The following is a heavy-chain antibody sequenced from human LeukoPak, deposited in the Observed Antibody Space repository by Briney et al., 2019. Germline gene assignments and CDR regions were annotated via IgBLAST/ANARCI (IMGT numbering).Heavy chain of an antibody. D-gene: IGHD2-15*01. Sequence: GASVKDSCKSFGYTFTRYWMHWVRQAPGQGPDWMGVISPSGGSTIYAQKFQGRATMTRDTSISTAYMELSRLRSDDTAVYYCARSLVVVVVAATNPDYWGQGTLVTVSS. CDR1: GYTFTRYW. CDR2: ISPSGGST. V-gene: IGHV1-2*02. J-gene: IGHJ4*02. CDR3: ARSLVVVVVAATNPDY.